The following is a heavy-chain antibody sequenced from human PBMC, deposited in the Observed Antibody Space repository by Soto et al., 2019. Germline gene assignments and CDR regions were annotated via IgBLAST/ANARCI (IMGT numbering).Heavy chain of an antibody. D-gene: IGHD1-26*01. CDR2: ISRSGST. J-gene: IGHJ4*02. CDR3: ARVNLLDSGSYLGPLDY. Sequence: SETLSLTCTVSGGSIDSSNWWTWARQTPGKGLEWIGEISRSGSTNYNPSLKSRVTMSVDTSKNQFSLKLSSATAADTAVYYCARVNLLDSGSYLGPLDYWGQGTLVTVSS. CDR1: GGSIDSSNW. V-gene: IGHV4-4*02.